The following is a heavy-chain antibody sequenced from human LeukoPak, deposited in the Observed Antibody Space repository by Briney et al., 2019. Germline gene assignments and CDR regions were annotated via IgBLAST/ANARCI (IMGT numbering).Heavy chain of an antibody. V-gene: IGHV4-34*01. CDR1: GGSFSGYY. D-gene: IGHD2-8*01. CDR2: IYHSGST. CDR3: ASERHIVQLGYGIGGLDP. Sequence: SETLSLTCAVSGGSFSGYYWSWIRQPPGKGLEWIGEIYHSGSTNYNPSLKSRVTISVDTSKNQFSLKLSSVTAADTAVYYCASERHIVQLGYGIGGLDPWRQGTLVTVS. J-gene: IGHJ5*02.